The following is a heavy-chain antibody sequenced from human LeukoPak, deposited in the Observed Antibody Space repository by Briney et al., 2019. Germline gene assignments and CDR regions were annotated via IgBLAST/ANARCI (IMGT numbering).Heavy chain of an antibody. CDR1: GYTFTDYY. D-gene: IGHD3-10*01. CDR2: TNPKTGDT. Sequence: ASVKVSCKASGYTFTDYYIHWVRQAPGQGLEWMGWTNPKTGDTNCTRKFQGRVTMTRDTSISTAYMELSRLRSDDTAVYYCARSGSVDDFDYWGQGTLVTVSS. V-gene: IGHV1-2*02. J-gene: IGHJ4*02. CDR3: ARSGSVDDFDY.